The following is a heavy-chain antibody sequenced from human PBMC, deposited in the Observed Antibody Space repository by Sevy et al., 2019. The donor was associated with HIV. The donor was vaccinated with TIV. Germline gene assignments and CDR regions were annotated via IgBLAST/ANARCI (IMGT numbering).Heavy chain of an antibody. CDR1: GYTFTSYG. V-gene: IGHV1-18*04. CDR2: ISAYNGNT. D-gene: IGHD2-15*01. Sequence: ASVKVSCKASGYTFTSYGISWVRQAPGQGLEWMGWISAYNGNTNYAQKLQGRVTMTTDTSTSTAYMELRRLRSDDTVAHHCARDSVVAVAATPAGWFDPWGQGTLVTVSS. J-gene: IGHJ5*02. CDR3: ARDSVVAVAATPAGWFDP.